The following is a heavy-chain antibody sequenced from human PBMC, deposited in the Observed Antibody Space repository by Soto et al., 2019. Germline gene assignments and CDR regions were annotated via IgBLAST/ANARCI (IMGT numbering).Heavy chain of an antibody. Sequence: SETLSLTCTVSGGSISSYYWSWIRKPAGKGLEWIGRIYISGSTNYNPSLKSRVTMSVDTTKKQFSLKLSSVTAADTAVYYCAKSGGYSSGWYYFDYWGQGTLVTVSS. D-gene: IGHD6-19*01. CDR1: GGSISSYY. V-gene: IGHV4-4*07. CDR3: AKSGGYSSGWYYFDY. CDR2: IYISGST. J-gene: IGHJ4*02.